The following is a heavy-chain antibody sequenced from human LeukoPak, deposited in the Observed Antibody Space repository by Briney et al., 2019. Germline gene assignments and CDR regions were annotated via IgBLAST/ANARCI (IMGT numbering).Heavy chain of an antibody. V-gene: IGHV3-53*01. Sequence: GGSLRLSCAASGFTVCSNYMSWVRQAPGEGLEWVSVLFSGSSTYYVDYVKGRITSSRDNTKNTLYLQMNSLSAEDTAVYYCARDRRARYDSSGDYSFGYWGQGTLVTVSS. CDR3: ARDRRARYDSSGDYSFGY. CDR1: GFTVCSNY. D-gene: IGHD3-22*01. CDR2: LFSGSST. J-gene: IGHJ4*02.